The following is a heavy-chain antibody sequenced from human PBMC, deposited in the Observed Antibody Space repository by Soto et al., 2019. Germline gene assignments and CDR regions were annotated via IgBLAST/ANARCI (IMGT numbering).Heavy chain of an antibody. J-gene: IGHJ5*02. CDR3: ARDMYCSGGSRRKNWFNP. CDR1: GGSISSSY. CDR2: IYDDGSA. Sequence: SETLSLTCTVSGGSISSSYWSWIRQPPGKGLEWLAYIYDDGSANYNPSLKSRATISLDMSKNQFSLKLTSVTAADTAVYYCARDMYCSGGSRRKNWFNPWGQGTLVTVSS. D-gene: IGHD2-15*01. V-gene: IGHV4-59*01.